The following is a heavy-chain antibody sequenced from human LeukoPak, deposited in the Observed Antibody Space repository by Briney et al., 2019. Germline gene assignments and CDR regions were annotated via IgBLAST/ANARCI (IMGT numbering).Heavy chain of an antibody. CDR3: ARDDYGDYEPFDI. J-gene: IGHJ3*02. D-gene: IGHD4-17*01. Sequence: GGSLRLSCAASGFTFSSYEMNTVRQAPGKGLEWVSYISSSGSTIYYADSVKGRFTISRDNAKNSLYLQMNSLRAEDTAVYYCARDDYGDYEPFDIWGQGTMVTVSS. V-gene: IGHV3-48*03. CDR1: GFTFSSYE. CDR2: ISSSGSTI.